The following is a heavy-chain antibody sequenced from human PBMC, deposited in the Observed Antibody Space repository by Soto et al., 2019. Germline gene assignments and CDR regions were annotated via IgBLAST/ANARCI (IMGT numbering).Heavy chain of an antibody. CDR2: FYYTGSI. J-gene: IGHJ4*02. D-gene: IGHD3-22*01. Sequence: SETLSITCTVSGCSVSRPYYYWGWIRKPPGEGLEWIGYFYYTGSINYNPSLKSRVTISIDASKNQFSLRLSSVTAADTAVYYCARSMFYSDGSNYSPFDYWGQGTLVTV. V-gene: IGHV4-61*01. CDR3: ARSMFYSDGSNYSPFDY. CDR1: GCSVSRPYYY.